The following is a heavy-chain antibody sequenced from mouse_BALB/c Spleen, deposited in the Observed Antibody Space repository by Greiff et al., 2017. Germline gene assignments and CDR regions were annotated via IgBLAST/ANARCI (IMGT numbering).Heavy chain of an antibody. CDR1: GYTFTSYW. J-gene: IGHJ4*01. Sequence: LQQPGSELVRPGASVKLSCKASGYTFTSYWMHWVKQRPGQGLEWIGNIYPGSGSTNYDEKFKSKATLTVDTSSSTAYMQLSSLTSEDSAVYYCTRWLLRLYAMDYWGQGTSVTVSS. D-gene: IGHD2-3*01. CDR3: TRWLLRLYAMDY. V-gene: IGHV1S22*01. CDR2: IYPGSGST.